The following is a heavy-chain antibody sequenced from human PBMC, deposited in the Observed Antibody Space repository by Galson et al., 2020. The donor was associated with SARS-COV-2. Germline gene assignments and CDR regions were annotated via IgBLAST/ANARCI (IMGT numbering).Heavy chain of an antibody. Sequence: SETLSLTCSVSGGSISGYYWSWIRQPPGKGLEWIGYIYYSGNTNYNPSLRSRVTMSVDTPEKQFSLKLTSVTAADTAVYYCARTILYDVLRGTYGGPLDYGGQGARVTFSS. J-gene: IGHJ4*02. D-gene: IGHD3-9*01. CDR3: ARTILYDVLRGTYGGPLDY. CDR1: GGSISGYY. V-gene: IGHV4-59*01. CDR2: IYYSGNT.